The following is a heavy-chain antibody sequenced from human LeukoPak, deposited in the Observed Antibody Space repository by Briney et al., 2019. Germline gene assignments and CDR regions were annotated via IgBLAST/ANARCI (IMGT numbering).Heavy chain of an antibody. CDR2: IRYDGSNK. V-gene: IGHV3-30*02. D-gene: IGHD3-9*01. J-gene: IGHJ4*02. CDR1: GFTFSSYG. Sequence: GGSLRLSCAASGFTFSSYGMHWVRQAPGKGLEWVAFIRYDGSNKYYADSVKGRFTISRDNSKNTLYLQMNSLRAEDTALYYCAKDFYDILTGYLDYWGQGTLVTVSS. CDR3: AKDFYDILTGYLDY.